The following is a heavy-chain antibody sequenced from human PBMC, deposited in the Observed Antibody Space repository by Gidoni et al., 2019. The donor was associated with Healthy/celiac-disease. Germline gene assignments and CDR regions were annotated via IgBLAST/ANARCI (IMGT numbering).Heavy chain of an antibody. CDR2: IYTDGRT. Sequence: EVQLVESGGGLIQPGGSLRLSCAASGFTVSSNYMSWVRQAPGKGLEWVSFIYTDGRTYYADSVKGRFTVSRDNSKNTLNLQMNSLRAEDTAVYYCARRSSSWYYFDYWGQGTLVTVSS. V-gene: IGHV3-53*01. D-gene: IGHD6-13*01. J-gene: IGHJ4*02. CDR1: GFTVSSNY. CDR3: ARRSSSWYYFDY.